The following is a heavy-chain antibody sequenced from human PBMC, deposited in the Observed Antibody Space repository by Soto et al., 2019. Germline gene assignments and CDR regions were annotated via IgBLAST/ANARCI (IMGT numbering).Heavy chain of an antibody. CDR3: ARTYSSSWSPFDY. J-gene: IGHJ4*02. CDR2: INQSGST. Sequence: QVQLQQWGAGLLKPSETLSLTCAVYGGSFSGYYWSWIRQPPGKGLEWLGEINQSGSTNYNPSLKSRVTIPVDTSKNQFSLKLSSVTAADTAVYYCARTYSSSWSPFDYWGQGTLVTVSS. CDR1: GGSFSGYY. V-gene: IGHV4-34*01. D-gene: IGHD6-13*01.